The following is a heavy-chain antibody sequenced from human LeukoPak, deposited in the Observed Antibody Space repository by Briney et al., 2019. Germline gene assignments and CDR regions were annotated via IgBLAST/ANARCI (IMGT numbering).Heavy chain of an antibody. Sequence: SGGSLRLSCAASGXTFSSSWMSWVRQAPGKGLEWVANIKQDGSEKYYVDSVKGRFTISRDNAKNSLYLQMNSLRVEDTAVYYRARSRLQSDYWGQGTLVTVSS. CDR1: GXTFSSSW. CDR2: IKQDGSEK. D-gene: IGHD4-11*01. CDR3: ARSRLQSDY. J-gene: IGHJ4*02. V-gene: IGHV3-7*05.